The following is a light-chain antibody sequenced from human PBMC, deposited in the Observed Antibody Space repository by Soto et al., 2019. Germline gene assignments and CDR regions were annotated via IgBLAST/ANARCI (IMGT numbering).Light chain of an antibody. V-gene: IGLV2-11*01. J-gene: IGLJ2*01. CDR1: SRDVDGYNY. CDR3: CSYAGSYTVV. Sequence: QSALTQPRSVSGSPGQSVTISCTGTSRDVDGYNYVSWYQQHPGKAPKLMIYDVSKRPSGVPDRFSGSKSGNTASLTISGLQAEDEADYYCCSYAGSYTVVFGGGTKLTVL. CDR2: DVS.